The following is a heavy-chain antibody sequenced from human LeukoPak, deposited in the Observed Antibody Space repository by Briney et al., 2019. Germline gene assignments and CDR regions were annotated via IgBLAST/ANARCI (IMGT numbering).Heavy chain of an antibody. J-gene: IGHJ4*02. CDR3: ARVMDGSGSYSYYFDY. D-gene: IGHD3-10*01. V-gene: IGHV4-59*01. CDR2: IYLSGST. CDR1: GGSISSYY. Sequence: NPSETLSLTCTVSGGSISSYYWSWIRQSPGKGLEWIGYIYLSGSTKYNPSLKSRVTISVDTSKNQFSLKLSSVTAADTAVYYCARVMDGSGSYSYYFDYWGQGTLVTVSS.